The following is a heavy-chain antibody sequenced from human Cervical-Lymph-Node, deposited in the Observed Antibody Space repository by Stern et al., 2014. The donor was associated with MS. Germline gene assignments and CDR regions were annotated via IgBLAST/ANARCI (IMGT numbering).Heavy chain of an antibody. V-gene: IGHV5-51*01. Sequence: MQLVQSGAEVKKPGESLTISCKGFGYSFNIYWIAWVRQRPGKGLEWMGIIYPDDSDTGYSPSFQGQVPFSVDKSISTAYLQWSSLKPSDTATYFCARRGMDVWGQGTSVTVSS. CDR1: GYSFNIYW. CDR3: ARRGMDV. CDR2: IYPDDSDT. J-gene: IGHJ6*02.